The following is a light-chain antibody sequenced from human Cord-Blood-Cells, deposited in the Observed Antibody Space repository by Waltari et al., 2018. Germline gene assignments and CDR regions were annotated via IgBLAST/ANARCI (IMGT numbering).Light chain of an antibody. J-gene: IGKJ1*01. Sequence: DIVMTQYPDSLALSLGERATSNCKSSQSVLYSSNNKNYLAWYQQKPGQPPKLLIYLASTLDSEVHDRFSGSGSGTDFTLTISSLQAEDVAVYYCQQYYSTPWTFGQGTKVEIK. CDR1: QSVLYSSNNKNY. CDR3: QQYYSTPWT. CDR2: LAS. V-gene: IGKV4-1*01.